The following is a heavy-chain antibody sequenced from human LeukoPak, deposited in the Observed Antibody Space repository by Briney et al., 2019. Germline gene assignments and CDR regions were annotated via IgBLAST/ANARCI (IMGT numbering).Heavy chain of an antibody. V-gene: IGHV3-53*01. Sequence: GRSLRLSCTASGFTFGDYAMSWVRQAPGKELEWVSIIYSAGSTYYADSVQGRFTISRDNSKNTLYLQINSLRAEDTALYYCARTAVGTETDYFDYWGQGTLVTVSS. CDR2: IYSAGST. CDR3: ARTAVGTETDYFDY. D-gene: IGHD4-23*01. CDR1: GFTFGDYA. J-gene: IGHJ4*02.